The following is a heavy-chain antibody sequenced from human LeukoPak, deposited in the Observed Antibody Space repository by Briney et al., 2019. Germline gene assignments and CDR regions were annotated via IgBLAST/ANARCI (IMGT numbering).Heavy chain of an antibody. CDR3: ARGQGDYGGNWFDP. J-gene: IGHJ5*02. CDR1: GFTVSSNY. V-gene: IGHV3-53*01. Sequence: GGSLRLSCAASGFTVSSNYMSWVRQARGKGLEWVSVIYSGGSTYYADSVKGRFTISRDNSKNTLYLQMNSLRAEDTAVYYCARGQGDYGGNWFDPWGQGTLVTVSS. D-gene: IGHD4-17*01. CDR2: IYSGGST.